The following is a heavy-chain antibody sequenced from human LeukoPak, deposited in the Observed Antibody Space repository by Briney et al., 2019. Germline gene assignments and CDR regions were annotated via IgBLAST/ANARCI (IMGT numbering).Heavy chain of an antibody. CDR1: GGSFSSYY. J-gene: IGHJ3*02. V-gene: IGHV4-34*01. CDR2: INHSGST. D-gene: IGHD6-13*01. CDR3: AREKRSSSWLYDAFDI. Sequence: SETLSLTCAVYGGSFSSYYWSWIRQPPGKGLEWIGEINHSGSTNYNPSLKSRVTISVDTSKNQFSLKLSSVTAADTAVYYCAREKRSSSWLYDAFDIWGQGTMVTVSS.